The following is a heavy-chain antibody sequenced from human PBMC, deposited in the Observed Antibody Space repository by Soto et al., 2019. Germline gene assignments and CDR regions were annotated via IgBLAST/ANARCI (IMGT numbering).Heavy chain of an antibody. CDR1: GFTFSTYS. Sequence: EELLVEAGGGLVQPGGSLRLSCAASGFTFSTYSMNWVRQAPGKGLEWISNIRSSSSTKYYADSVKGRFTISRDNARNSLFLQMNSLRDEDTAVYYWARGHGMDVWGQGTTVIVSS. V-gene: IGHV3-48*02. CDR3: ARGHGMDV. J-gene: IGHJ6*02. CDR2: IRSSSSTK.